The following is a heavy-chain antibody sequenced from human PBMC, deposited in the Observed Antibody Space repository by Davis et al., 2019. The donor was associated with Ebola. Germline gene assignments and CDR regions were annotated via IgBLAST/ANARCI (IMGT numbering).Heavy chain of an antibody. CDR3: AKDGGNYPYWYFDL. CDR2: TTLSGGST. CDR1: GFTFSSYA. V-gene: IGHV3-23*01. D-gene: IGHD1-7*01. Sequence: GESLKISCAASGFTFSSYAMSWVRQAPGKGLEWVSGTTLSGGSTYYADSVKGRFTISRDNSRNTLYLQMNSLRAEDTAVYYCAKDGGNYPYWYFDLWGRGTLVTVSS. J-gene: IGHJ2*01.